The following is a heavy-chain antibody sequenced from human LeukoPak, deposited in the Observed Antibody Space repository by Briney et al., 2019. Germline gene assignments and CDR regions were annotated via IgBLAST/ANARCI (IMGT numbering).Heavy chain of an antibody. CDR2: IYSGGST. V-gene: IGHV3-53*05. J-gene: IGHJ3*02. CDR1: GFTVSSNY. D-gene: IGHD4-23*01. Sequence: GGSLRLSCAASGFTVSSNYMSWVRQAPGKGLEWVSVIYSGGSTYYADSVKGRFTISRDNSKNTLYLQMNSLRAEDTAVYYCARVSLSIYGGNGADAFDIWGQGTMVTVSS. CDR3: ARVSLSIYGGNGADAFDI.